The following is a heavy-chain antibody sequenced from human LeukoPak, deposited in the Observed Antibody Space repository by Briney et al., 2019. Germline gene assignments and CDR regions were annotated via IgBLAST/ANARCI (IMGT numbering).Heavy chain of an antibody. V-gene: IGHV3-23*01. J-gene: IGHJ4*02. CDR2: ISGSGGST. D-gene: IGHD3-22*01. Sequence: PGGSLRLSCAASGFTFSSYGMSWVRQAPGKGLEWVSAISGSGGSTYYADSVKGRFTISRDNSKNTLYLQMNSPRAEDTAVYYCAKDFPQVPQDYYDSICYFDYWGQGTLVTVSS. CDR3: AKDFPQVPQDYYDSICYFDY. CDR1: GFTFSSYG.